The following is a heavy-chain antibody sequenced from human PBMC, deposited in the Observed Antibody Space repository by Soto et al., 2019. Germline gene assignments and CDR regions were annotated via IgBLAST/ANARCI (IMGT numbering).Heavy chain of an antibody. CDR2: ISYDGSNK. CDR3: AKETGDYENSFDY. V-gene: IGHV3-30*18. CDR1: GFTFSSYG. D-gene: IGHD4-17*01. Sequence: QVPLVESGGGVVQPGRSLRLSCAASGFTFSSYGMHWVRQAPGKGLEWVAVISYDGSNKYYADSVKGRFTISRDNSKNTLYLQMNSLRAEDTAVYYCAKETGDYENSFDYWGQGTLVTVSS. J-gene: IGHJ4*02.